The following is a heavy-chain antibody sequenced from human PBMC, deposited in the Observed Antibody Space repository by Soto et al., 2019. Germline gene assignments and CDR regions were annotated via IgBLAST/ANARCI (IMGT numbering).Heavy chain of an antibody. Sequence: PSETLSLTCTVSGGSISSPNFYWTWIRQHPGKGLERIGHIYYNGTTCYNPTLKSPASISVDTSKNQFSLKLRSVTAAHTAVYYFAGVPRLLICLVELHDWGRGTRITGSS. D-gene: IGHD3-10*01. CDR3: AGVPRLLICLVELHD. J-gene: IGHJ4*02. CDR1: GGSISSPNFY. CDR2: IYYNGTT. V-gene: IGHV4-31*01.